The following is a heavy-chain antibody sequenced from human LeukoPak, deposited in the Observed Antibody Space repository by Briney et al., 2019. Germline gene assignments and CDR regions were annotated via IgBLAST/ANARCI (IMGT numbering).Heavy chain of an antibody. CDR1: GGSFSGYY. CDR2: INHSGST. Sequence: PSETLSLTCAVYGGSFSGYYWSWIRRPPGKGLEWIGEINHSGSTNYNPSLKSRVTISVDTSKNQFSLKLSSVTAADTAVYYCARGVEEYFDYWGQGTLVTVSS. D-gene: IGHD2-15*01. CDR3: ARGVEEYFDY. J-gene: IGHJ4*02. V-gene: IGHV4-34*01.